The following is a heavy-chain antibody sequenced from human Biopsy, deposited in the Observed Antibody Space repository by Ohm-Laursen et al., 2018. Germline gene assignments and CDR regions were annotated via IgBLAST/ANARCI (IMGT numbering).Heavy chain of an antibody. V-gene: IGHV3-21*01. D-gene: IGHD3-10*01. CDR3: ARWYGDLFYYYNGMDV. CDR2: IISRTSST. Sequence: GSLRLSCAASGFTFNVYSIVWVRQAPGKGLEWVSSIISRTSSTYYADSVKGRVTISRDNANNSVSLQMNNLRVDDTAVYYCARWYGDLFYYYNGMDVWGQGTTVTVSS. CDR1: GFTFNVYS. J-gene: IGHJ6*02.